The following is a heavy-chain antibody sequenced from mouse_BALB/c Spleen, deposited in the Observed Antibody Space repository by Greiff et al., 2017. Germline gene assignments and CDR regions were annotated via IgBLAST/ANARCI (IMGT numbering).Heavy chain of an antibody. V-gene: IGHV6-6*02. CDR3: SYYYSSSYDYNAMDY. J-gene: IGHJ4*01. D-gene: IGHD1-1*01. CDR1: GFTFSNYW. CDR2: IRSKSNNYAT. Sequence: EVQRVESGGGLVQPGGSMKFSCVASGFTFSNYWMHWVRQSPEKGLEWVAEIRSKSNNYATHSAGSVKGRFTISRDDSKSSVYLQMNNLRAEATGNYFCSYYYSSSYDYNAMDYCGQGTSVTVSS.